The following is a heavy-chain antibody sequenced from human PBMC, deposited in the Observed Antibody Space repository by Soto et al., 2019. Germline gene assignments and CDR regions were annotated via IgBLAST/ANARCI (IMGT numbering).Heavy chain of an antibody. Sequence: GGSLRLSCAASGFTFSSYAMSWARQAPGKGLEWVSAISGSGGSTYYADSVKGRFTISRDNSKNTLYLQMNSLRAEDTAVYYCAKSRRELLHDYNWFDPWGQGTLVTVSS. J-gene: IGHJ5*02. CDR3: AKSRRELLHDYNWFDP. D-gene: IGHD1-26*01. CDR2: ISGSGGST. CDR1: GFTFSSYA. V-gene: IGHV3-23*01.